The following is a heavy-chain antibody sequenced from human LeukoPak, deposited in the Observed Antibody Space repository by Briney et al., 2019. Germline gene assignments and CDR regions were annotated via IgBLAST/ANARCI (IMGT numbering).Heavy chain of an antibody. V-gene: IGHV4-30-2*01. D-gene: IGHD3-3*01. Sequence: PSQTLSLTCTVSGGSISSGGYYWSWIRQPPGKGLEWIGYIYHSGSTYYNPSLKSRVTISVDTSKNQFSLKLSSVTAADTAVYYCARVNLEHAFDIWGQGTMVTVSS. CDR3: ARVNLEHAFDI. CDR2: IYHSGST. J-gene: IGHJ3*02. CDR1: GGSISSGGYY.